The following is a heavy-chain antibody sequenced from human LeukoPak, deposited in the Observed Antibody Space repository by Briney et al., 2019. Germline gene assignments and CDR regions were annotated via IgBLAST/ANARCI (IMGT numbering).Heavy chain of an antibody. D-gene: IGHD6-13*01. J-gene: IGHJ4*02. Sequence: GTLRLSCAASGFTFSSYAMSWVRQAPGKGLEWVSAISGSGGSTYYADSVKGRFTISRDNSKNTLYLQMNSLRAEDTAVYYCAKEWAAAGYFDYWGQGTLVTVSS. CDR3: AKEWAAAGYFDY. CDR1: GFTFSSYA. CDR2: ISGSGGST. V-gene: IGHV3-23*01.